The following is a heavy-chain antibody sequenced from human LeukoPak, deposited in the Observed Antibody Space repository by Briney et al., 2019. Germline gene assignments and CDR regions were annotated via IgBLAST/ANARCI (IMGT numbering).Heavy chain of an antibody. CDR1: GGSINSGGYY. Sequence: SETLSLTCTVSGGSINSGGYYWSWIRQPPGKGLEWIGYIYHSGSTYYNPSLKSRVTISVDRSKNQFSLKLSSVTAADTAVYYCARGIRDTAMANYYFDYWGQGTLVTVSS. CDR3: ARGIRDTAMANYYFDY. J-gene: IGHJ4*02. D-gene: IGHD5-18*01. CDR2: IYHSGST. V-gene: IGHV4-30-2*01.